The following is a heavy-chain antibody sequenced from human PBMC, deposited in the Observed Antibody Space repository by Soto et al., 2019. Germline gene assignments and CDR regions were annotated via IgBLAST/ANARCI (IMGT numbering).Heavy chain of an antibody. D-gene: IGHD2-15*01. V-gene: IGHV1-8*01. CDR2: MNPNSGNT. CDR1: GYTFTNYD. CDR3: ARGESVKPSGPRGGFDI. J-gene: IGHJ3*02. Sequence: ASVKVSCKASGYTFTNYDINWVRQATGQGLEWMGWMNPNSGNTGIARNFQGRVTMTRDTSISTAYMELSSLRSEDTAVYYCARGESVKPSGPRGGFDIWGQGTVVTVSS.